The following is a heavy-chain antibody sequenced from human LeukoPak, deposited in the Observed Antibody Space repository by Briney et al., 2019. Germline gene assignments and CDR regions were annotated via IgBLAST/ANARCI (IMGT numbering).Heavy chain of an antibody. CDR1: GFTFSSYA. V-gene: IGHV3-23*01. CDR3: AKDGLYYYDSSGYYYDTRFDY. CDR2: ISGSGGST. J-gene: IGHJ4*02. D-gene: IGHD3-22*01. Sequence: QPGGSLRLSCAASGFTFSSYAMSWVRQAPGKGLEWVSAISGSGGSTYYADSVKGRFTISRDNSKNTLYLQMNSLRAEDTAVYYCAKDGLYYYDSSGYYYDTRFDYWGQGTLVTVSS.